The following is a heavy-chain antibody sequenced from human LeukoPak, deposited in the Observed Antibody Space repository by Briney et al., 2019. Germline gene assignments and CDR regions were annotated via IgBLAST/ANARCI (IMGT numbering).Heavy chain of an antibody. CDR3: ARGNIVALGGMDV. D-gene: IGHD5-12*01. J-gene: IGHJ6*04. CDR2: IYYSGST. V-gene: IGHV4-31*03. Sequence: SQTLSLTCTVSGGSISSGGYYWSWIRQHPGKGLEWIGYIYYSGSTYYNPSLKSRVTISVDTSKNQFSLKLSSVTAADTAVYYCARGNIVALGGMDVWGKGTTVTVSS. CDR1: GGSISSGGYY.